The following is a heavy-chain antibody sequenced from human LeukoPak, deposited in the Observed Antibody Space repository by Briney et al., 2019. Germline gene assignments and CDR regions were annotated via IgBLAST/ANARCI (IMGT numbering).Heavy chain of an antibody. D-gene: IGHD3-10*01. CDR1: GYTFTGYY. CDR3: ASTYYYGSGSYLVDY. CDR2: IIPILGIA. Sequence: VASVKVSCKASGYTFTGYYMHWVRQTPGRGLEWMGRIIPILGIANYAQKFQGRVTITADKSTSTAYMELSSLRSEDTAVYYCASTYYYGSGSYLVDYWGQGTLVTVSS. J-gene: IGHJ4*02. V-gene: IGHV1-69*02.